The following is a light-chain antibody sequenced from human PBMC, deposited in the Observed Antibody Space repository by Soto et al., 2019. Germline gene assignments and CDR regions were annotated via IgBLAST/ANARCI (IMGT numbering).Light chain of an antibody. CDR3: QQFSGSPTMYT. J-gene: IGKJ2*01. CDR2: SAS. V-gene: IGKV3-20*01. Sequence: EIVLTQSPGTLSLFPGERATLSCRASQTVNSNYLAWYQQKPGQAPRLLIYSASTRATGIPERFSGSASGTDFSLTISRLEPEDFAVYYCQQFSGSPTMYTFGQGTKLEIK. CDR1: QTVNSNY.